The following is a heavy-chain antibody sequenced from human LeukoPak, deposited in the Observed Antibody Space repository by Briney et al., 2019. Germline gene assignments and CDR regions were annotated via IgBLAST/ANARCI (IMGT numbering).Heavy chain of an antibody. CDR1: GFTFSSYG. Sequence: GGSLRLSCAASGFTFSSYGMHWVRQAPGKGLEWVAVISYDGSNKYYADSVKGRFTISRDNSKNTLYLQMNSLRAEDTAVYYCAKDLVWRPAGYFQHWGQGTLVTVSS. CDR2: ISYDGSNK. V-gene: IGHV3-30*18. D-gene: IGHD2-2*01. J-gene: IGHJ1*01. CDR3: AKDLVWRPAGYFQH.